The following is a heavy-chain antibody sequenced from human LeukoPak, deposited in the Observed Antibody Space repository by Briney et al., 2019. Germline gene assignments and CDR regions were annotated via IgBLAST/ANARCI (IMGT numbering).Heavy chain of an antibody. V-gene: IGHV3-7*03. Sequence: GGSLRLSCAASGFTFSSYWMSWVSQAPGKGLEWVANIKQDGSEKYYVDSVKGRFTISRDNAKNVLYLQMNGLRPEDTALYYCAKDLSSAITSALVLDVWGQGTTVIVS. J-gene: IGHJ6*02. CDR1: GFTFSSYW. CDR2: IKQDGSEK. D-gene: IGHD3-22*01. CDR3: AKDLSSAITSALVLDV.